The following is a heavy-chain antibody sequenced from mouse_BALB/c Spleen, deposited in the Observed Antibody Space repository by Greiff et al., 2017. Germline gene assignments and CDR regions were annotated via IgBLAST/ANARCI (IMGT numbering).Heavy chain of an antibody. V-gene: IGHV1S81*02. D-gene: IGHD1-1*01. Sequence: VQLQQSGAELVKPGASVKLSCKASGYTFTSYWMHWVKQRPGQGLEWIGEINPSNGRTNYNEKFKSKATLTVDKSSSTAYMQLSSLTSEDSAVYYCARWVVATDAMDYWGQGTSVTVSS. CDR1: GYTFTSYW. CDR2: INPSNGRT. CDR3: ARWVVATDAMDY. J-gene: IGHJ4*01.